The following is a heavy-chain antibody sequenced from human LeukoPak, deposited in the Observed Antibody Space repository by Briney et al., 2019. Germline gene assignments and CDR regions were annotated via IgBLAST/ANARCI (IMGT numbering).Heavy chain of an antibody. CDR2: ISWNSGSI. Sequence: QPGRSLRLSCAASGFTFDDYAMHWVRQAPGKGLEWVSGISWNSGSIGYADSVKGRFTISRDNAKNSLYLQMNSLRAEDTALYYCASFTQTIPVVHDYWGQGTLVTVSS. V-gene: IGHV3-9*01. CDR3: ASFTQTIPVVHDY. D-gene: IGHD1-1*01. J-gene: IGHJ4*02. CDR1: GFTFDDYA.